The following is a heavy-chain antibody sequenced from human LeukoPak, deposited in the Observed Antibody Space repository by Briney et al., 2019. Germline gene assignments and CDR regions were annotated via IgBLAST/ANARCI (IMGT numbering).Heavy chain of an antibody. CDR3: ASGFLQWLY. CDR2: TNPDGSIK. V-gene: IGHV3-7*01. Sequence: PGGSLRLSCAASGFIFGGYWMSWVRQAPGRGLEWVANTNPDGSIKYYVDSVNGRFTISRDNAKNSLYLQMNSLRAEDTAVYYCASGFLQWLYWGQGTLVTVSS. CDR1: GFIFGGYW. D-gene: IGHD3-3*01. J-gene: IGHJ4*02.